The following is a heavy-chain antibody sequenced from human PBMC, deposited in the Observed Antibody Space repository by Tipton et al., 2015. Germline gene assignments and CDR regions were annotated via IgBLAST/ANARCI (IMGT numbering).Heavy chain of an antibody. CDR1: GDAISSHY. V-gene: IGHV4-59*08. CDR3: ARQSIAVAVDAFDI. D-gene: IGHD6-19*01. Sequence: TLSLTCNVSGDAISSHYWSWIRQHPEKGLEWIGHIYYSGTTYYNPSLKSRVTISVDTSKSQFSLKLSSVTAADTAVYYCARQSIAVAVDAFDIWGQGTMVTVSS. J-gene: IGHJ3*02. CDR2: IYYSGTT.